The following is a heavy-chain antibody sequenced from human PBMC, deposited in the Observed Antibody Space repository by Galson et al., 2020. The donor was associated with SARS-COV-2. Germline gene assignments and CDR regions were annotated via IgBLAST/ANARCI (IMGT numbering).Heavy chain of an antibody. CDR2: IYYSGTT. CDR1: GGSISTTSYF. J-gene: IGHJ2*01. Sequence: SETLSLTCTVSGGSISTTSYFWGWIRQPPGKGLEWIGTIYYSGTTYYNPSLRSRVTISVDTSTNQFSLKVNSVTAADTAVYYCARRGGTVTTQHFALWGRGTLVTVSS. CDR3: ARRGGTVTTQHFAL. V-gene: IGHV4-39*01. D-gene: IGHD4-17*01.